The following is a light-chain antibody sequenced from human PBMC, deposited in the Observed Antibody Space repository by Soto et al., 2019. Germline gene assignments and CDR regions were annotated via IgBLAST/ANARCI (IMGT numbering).Light chain of an antibody. Sequence: QSVLTQPACVSVSPGQSITISCTGTSSDVGSYNLASWYQQHPGKAPKLMIYEGSKRPSGVSNRFSGSKSGNTASLTISGLQAEDEADYYCCSYAGSSTFVFGTGTKVTV. J-gene: IGLJ1*01. V-gene: IGLV2-23*01. CDR3: CSYAGSSTFV. CDR1: SSDVGSYNL. CDR2: EGS.